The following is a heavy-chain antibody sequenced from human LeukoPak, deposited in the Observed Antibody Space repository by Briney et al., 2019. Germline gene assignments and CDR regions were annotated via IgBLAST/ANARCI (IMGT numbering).Heavy chain of an antibody. V-gene: IGHV4-30-2*01. J-gene: IGHJ6*04. CDR3: ARGYYYGSLSGMDV. D-gene: IGHD3-10*01. CDR2: IYHSGST. CDR1: GGSISSGGYS. Sequence: SETLSLTCAVSGGSISSGGYSWSWIRQPPGKGLEWIGYIYHSGSTCYNPSLKSRVTISVDRSKNQFSLKLSSVTAADTAVYYCARGYYYGSLSGMDVWGKGTTVTVSS.